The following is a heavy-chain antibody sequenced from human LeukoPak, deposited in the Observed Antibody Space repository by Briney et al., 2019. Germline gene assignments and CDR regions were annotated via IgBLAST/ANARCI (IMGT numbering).Heavy chain of an antibody. CDR1: GFTVSSNY. CDR3: AKEGETTGGAFDI. Sequence: PGGSLRLSCAASGFTVSSNYMSWVRQAPGKGLEWVSVIYSGGSTYYADSVKGRFTISRDNSKNTLYLQMNSLRAEDTAVYYCAKEGETTGGAFDIWGQGTMVTVSS. D-gene: IGHD4-11*01. J-gene: IGHJ3*02. CDR2: IYSGGST. V-gene: IGHV3-53*01.